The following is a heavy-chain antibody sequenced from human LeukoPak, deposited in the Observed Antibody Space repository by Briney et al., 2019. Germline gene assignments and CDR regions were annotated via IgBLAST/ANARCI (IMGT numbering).Heavy chain of an antibody. CDR3: ARGRGSSADFDY. D-gene: IGHD6-6*01. Sequence: SQTLSLTCAISGDSVSSNSANWNWIRQSPLRGLEWLGRTYYRSQWNNDYAASVKSRIDINPETSKNQFSLQLNSVTPEDTAVYYCARGRGSSADFDYWGQGTLVTVSS. V-gene: IGHV6-1*01. CDR1: GDSVSSNSAN. CDR2: TYYRSQWNN. J-gene: IGHJ4*02.